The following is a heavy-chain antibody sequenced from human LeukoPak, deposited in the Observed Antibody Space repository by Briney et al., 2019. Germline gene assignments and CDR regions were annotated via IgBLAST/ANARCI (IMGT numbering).Heavy chain of an antibody. D-gene: IGHD2-15*01. Sequence: PSETLSLTCTVSGGSISSSSYYWGWIRQPPGKGLEWIGSIYYSGSTYYNPSLKSRVTISVDTSKNQFSLKLSSVTAADTAVYYCASDDSGGNYWGQGTLVTVSS. CDR3: ASDDSGGNY. CDR1: GGSISSSSYY. J-gene: IGHJ4*02. V-gene: IGHV4-39*07. CDR2: IYYSGST.